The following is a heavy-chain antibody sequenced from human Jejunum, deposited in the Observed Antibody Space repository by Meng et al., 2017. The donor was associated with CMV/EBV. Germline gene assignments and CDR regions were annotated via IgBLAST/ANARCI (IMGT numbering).Heavy chain of an antibody. V-gene: IGHV3-30*02. CDR2: MRYDGSNK. CDR1: GFSFSSYG. Sequence: SGFSFSSYGIHWVRQAPGKELEWVAFMRYDGSNKFYADSVKGRFTISRDNSKNTLYLQMNSLRAEDTAVYYCAKEPTNSWSFDFWGQGTLVTVSS. CDR3: AKEPTNSWSFDF. J-gene: IGHJ4*02. D-gene: IGHD2-2*01.